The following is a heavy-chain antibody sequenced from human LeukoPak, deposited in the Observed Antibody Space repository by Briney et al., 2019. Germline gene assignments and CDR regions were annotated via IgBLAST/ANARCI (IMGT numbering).Heavy chain of an antibody. Sequence: PGGSLRLSCAASGFTFSSYSMNWVRQAPGKGLEWVSSISSSSSYIYYADSVKGRFTISRDNAKNSLYLQMNSLRAEDTAVYYCAKRGGDPALNFDYWGQGTLVTVSS. CDR3: AKRGGDPALNFDY. CDR1: GFTFSSYS. CDR2: ISSSSSYI. J-gene: IGHJ4*02. D-gene: IGHD2-21*02. V-gene: IGHV3-21*04.